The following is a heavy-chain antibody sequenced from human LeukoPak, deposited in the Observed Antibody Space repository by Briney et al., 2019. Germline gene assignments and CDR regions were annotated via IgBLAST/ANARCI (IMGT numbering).Heavy chain of an antibody. V-gene: IGHV3-9*01. J-gene: IGHJ6*04. CDR1: GFSFRTYS. Sequence: GGSLRLSCAASGFSFRTYSMNWVRQAPGKGLEWVSGISWNGGSIAYADSVKGRFTMSRDNAKNSLYLQMSSLRVEDTALYYCAKAGRVVVVPAAPQDYMDVWGKGTTVIVSS. CDR2: ISWNGGSI. CDR3: AKAGRVVVVPAAPQDYMDV. D-gene: IGHD2-2*01.